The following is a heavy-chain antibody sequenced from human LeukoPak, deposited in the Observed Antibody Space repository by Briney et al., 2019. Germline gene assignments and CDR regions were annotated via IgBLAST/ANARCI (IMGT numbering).Heavy chain of an antibody. V-gene: IGHV3-15*01. CDR1: GFTFSSYW. Sequence: GGSLRLSCAASGFTFSSYWMSWVRQAPGKGLEWVGRIKSKTDGGTTDYAAPVKGRFTISRDDSKNTLYLQMNSLKTEDTAVYYCTTGGDVLRYFDWLLYSFDYWGQGTLVTVSS. CDR2: IKSKTDGGTT. CDR3: TTGGDVLRYFDWLLYSFDY. D-gene: IGHD3-9*01. J-gene: IGHJ4*02.